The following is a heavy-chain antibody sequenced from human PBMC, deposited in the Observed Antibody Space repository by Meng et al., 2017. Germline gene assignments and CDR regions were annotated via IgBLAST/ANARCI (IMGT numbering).Heavy chain of an antibody. J-gene: IGHJ4*02. Sequence: RLRREGSGPGLVKPSRTLSLTCTVSGGSISSSSYYWGWIRQPPGKGLEWIGSIYYSGSTYYNPSLKSRVTISVDTSKNQFSLKLSSVTAADTAVYYCARSMVRGVIRYYFDYWGQGTLVTVSS. V-gene: IGHV4-39*06. CDR1: GGSISSSSYY. CDR3: ARSMVRGVIRYYFDY. CDR2: IYYSGST. D-gene: IGHD3-10*01.